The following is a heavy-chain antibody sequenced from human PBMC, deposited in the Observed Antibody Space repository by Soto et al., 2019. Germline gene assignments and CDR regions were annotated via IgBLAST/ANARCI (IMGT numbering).Heavy chain of an antibody. J-gene: IGHJ1*01. Sequence: QVQLVQSGTEVVEPGASVKVSCKASGYSFITYGISWVRQAPGQGLEWMGWISPYNGNAQYVQRFQGRVTRTADTSTNTAFLELTTLRSDDTAIYYCARDREQWALTKVCQYWGQGTLVAVSS. D-gene: IGHD6-19*01. CDR2: ISPYNGNA. CDR3: ARDREQWALTKVCQY. CDR1: GYSFITYG. V-gene: IGHV1-18*01.